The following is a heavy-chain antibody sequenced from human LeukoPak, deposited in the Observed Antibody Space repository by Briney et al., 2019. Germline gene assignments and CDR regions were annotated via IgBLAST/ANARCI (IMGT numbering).Heavy chain of an antibody. J-gene: IGHJ4*02. CDR2: ITADGVRP. Sequence: PGGSLRLSCAASGFTFNNFAMAWVRQAPGKGLEWVSGITADGVRPHYADSVKGRFTISRDNSQEIVYLQLDSLRVEDTALYYCGKTTVGYSSGRYPGWPVDYWGQGALVTVSS. D-gene: IGHD2-15*01. CDR1: GFTFNNFA. V-gene: IGHV3-23*01. CDR3: GKTTVGYSSGRYPGWPVDY.